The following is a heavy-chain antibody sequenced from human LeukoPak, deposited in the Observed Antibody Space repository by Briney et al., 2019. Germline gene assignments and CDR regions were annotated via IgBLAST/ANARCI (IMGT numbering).Heavy chain of an antibody. D-gene: IGHD5-18*01. CDR3: ARGFRGYNYEFDY. CDR2: ISYDGSNK. V-gene: IGHV3-30*03. J-gene: IGHJ4*02. Sequence: GGSLRLSCAASGFTFSSYGIHWVRRAPGKGLEWVAVISYDGSNKFYADSVKGRFTISRDNSNNTLYLQMDSLRVEDTAVYYCARGFRGYNYEFDYWGQGTLVTVSS. CDR1: GFTFSSYG.